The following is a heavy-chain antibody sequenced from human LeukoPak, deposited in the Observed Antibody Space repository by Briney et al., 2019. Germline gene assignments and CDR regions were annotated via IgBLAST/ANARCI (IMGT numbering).Heavy chain of an antibody. Sequence: GGSLRLSCTPSGFTFSTYAMSWVRQAPGKGLEWVSTISAGAENTHYADSVKGRLTISRDNFKNTLYLQMNSLTAEDTAIYYCARDVGVTILDYWGQGTLVTVSS. CDR3: ARDVGVTILDY. V-gene: IGHV3-23*01. D-gene: IGHD1-26*01. J-gene: IGHJ4*02. CDR2: ISAGAENT. CDR1: GFTFSTYA.